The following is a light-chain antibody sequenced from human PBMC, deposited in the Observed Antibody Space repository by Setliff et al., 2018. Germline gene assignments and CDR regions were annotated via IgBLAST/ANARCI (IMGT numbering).Light chain of an antibody. J-gene: IGLJ2*01. V-gene: IGLV2-18*02. Sequence: QSALTQPPSVSGSPGQSLTISCTGTSGDFGGYKRVSWYQQPPGTAPKLIISEGSSRPSGVPDRFSGSQSGNTASLTISGLQAEDEADYYCSSYTSSTTLVFGGGTKVTV. CDR2: EGS. CDR1: SGDFGGYKR. CDR3: SSYTSSTTLV.